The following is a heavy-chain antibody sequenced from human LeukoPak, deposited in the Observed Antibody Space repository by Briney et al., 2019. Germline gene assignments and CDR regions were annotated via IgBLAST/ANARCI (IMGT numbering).Heavy chain of an antibody. CDR3: ARDRRSDLGYCSGGSCYSDWFDP. CDR1: GGSISSYY. Sequence: PSETLSLTCTVSGGSISSYYWSWIRQPPGKGLEWIGYICYSGSTNYNPSLKSRVTISVDTSKNQFSLKLSSVTAADTAVYYCARDRRSDLGYCSGGSCYSDWFDPWGQGTLVTVSS. V-gene: IGHV4-59*12. D-gene: IGHD2-15*01. J-gene: IGHJ5*02. CDR2: ICYSGST.